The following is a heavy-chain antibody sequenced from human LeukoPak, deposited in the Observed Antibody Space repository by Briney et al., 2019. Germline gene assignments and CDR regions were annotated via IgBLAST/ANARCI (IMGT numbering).Heavy chain of an antibody. CDR1: GGSISSGGYY. CDR2: IYYSGIT. J-gene: IGHJ1*01. CDR3: ARGVTMVRGVIFQH. D-gene: IGHD3-10*01. V-gene: IGHV4-31*03. Sequence: SETLSLTCTVSGGSISSGGYYWSWIRQHPGKVLEWIGYIYYSGITYYNPSLKSRVTISVDTSKNQFSLKLSSVTAADTAVYYCARGVTMVRGVIFQHWGQGTLVTVSS.